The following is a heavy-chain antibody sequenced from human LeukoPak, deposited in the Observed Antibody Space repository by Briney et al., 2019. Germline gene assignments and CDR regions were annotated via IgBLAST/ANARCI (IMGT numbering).Heavy chain of an antibody. CDR2: ISSSSSYI. V-gene: IGHV3-21*01. D-gene: IGHD6-19*01. J-gene: IGHJ4*02. CDR1: GFTFSSDS. CDR3: AKTPMTNGWYYFDY. Sequence: GGALRLSCAASGFTFSSDSMNCVREAPGKGLEWVSSISSSSSYIYYADSVKGRFTISRDNAKNSLYLQMNSLRAEDTAVYYCAKTPMTNGWYYFDYWGQGSLVTVSS.